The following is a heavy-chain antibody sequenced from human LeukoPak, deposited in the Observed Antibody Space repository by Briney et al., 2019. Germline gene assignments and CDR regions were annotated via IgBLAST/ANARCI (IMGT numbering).Heavy chain of an antibody. CDR2: IIPILGIA. CDR1: GGTFSSYA. CDR3: ARGNYDFWSGPTGNAFDI. Sequence: ASVKVSCKASGGTFSSYAISWVRQAPGQGLEWMGRIIPILGIANYAQKFQGRVTITADKSTSTAYMELSSLRSEDTAVYYCARGNYDFWSGPTGNAFDIWGQGTMVTVSS. J-gene: IGHJ3*02. D-gene: IGHD3-3*01. V-gene: IGHV1-69*04.